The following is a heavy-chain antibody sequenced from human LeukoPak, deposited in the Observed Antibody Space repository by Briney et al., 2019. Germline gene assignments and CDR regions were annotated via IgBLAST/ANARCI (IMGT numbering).Heavy chain of an antibody. D-gene: IGHD1-14*01. CDR2: IWFDGSEK. CDR3: AKDYRGSGEVGETGPLDY. J-gene: IGHJ4*02. CDR1: GFTFSSFG. V-gene: IGHV3-30*02. Sequence: GGSLRLSCVASGFTFSSFGMHWVRQTPGKGLEWVSFIWFDGSEKYYADSVKGRFTISRDNSKNTLTLQMSSLRAEDTAVYYCAKDYRGSGEVGETGPLDYWGQGTLVTVSS.